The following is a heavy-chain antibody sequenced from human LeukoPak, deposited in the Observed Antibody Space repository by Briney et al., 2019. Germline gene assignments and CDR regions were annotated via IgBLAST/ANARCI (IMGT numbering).Heavy chain of an antibody. J-gene: IGHJ5*02. V-gene: IGHV4-59*08. D-gene: IGHD2-15*01. CDR3: ARHGRDCSGGSCYGINWFDP. CDR2: IHYSGST. CDR1: GGSISSYY. Sequence: PSETLSLTCTVSGGSISSYYWSWIRQPPGKGLEWIGYIHYSGSTNYNPSLKSRVTISVDTSKNQFSLKLSSVTAADTAVYYCARHGRDCSGGSCYGINWFDPWGQGTLVTVSS.